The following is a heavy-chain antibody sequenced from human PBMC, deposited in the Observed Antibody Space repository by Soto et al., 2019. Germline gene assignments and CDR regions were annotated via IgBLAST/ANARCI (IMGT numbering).Heavy chain of an antibody. CDR2: ISSNGGST. D-gene: IGHD2-15*01. V-gene: IGHV3-64D*08. J-gene: IGHJ5*02. CDR3: VKDIPVVVVAATPVGEDP. Sequence: PGGSLRLSCPASGFNFSSYAMHWVRQAPGKGLEYVSAISSNGGSTYYADSVKGRFTISRDNFKNTLYLQMSSLRAEDTAVYYCVKDIPVVVVAATPVGEDPWGQGTLVTVSS. CDR1: GFNFSSYA.